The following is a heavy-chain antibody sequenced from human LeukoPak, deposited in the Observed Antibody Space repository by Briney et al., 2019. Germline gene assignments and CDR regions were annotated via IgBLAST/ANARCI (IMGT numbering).Heavy chain of an antibody. CDR3: AKETGSSAWYPFDY. J-gene: IGHJ4*02. CDR2: ISSSSSTI. D-gene: IGHD6-19*01. V-gene: IGHV3-48*02. Sequence: PGGSLRLSCAASGFTFSSYSMSWVRQAPGKGLEWVSYISSSSSTIYYADSVKGRFTISRDNAKNSLYLQMNSLRDEDTAVYYCAKETGSSAWYPFDYWGQGTLVTVSS. CDR1: GFTFSSYS.